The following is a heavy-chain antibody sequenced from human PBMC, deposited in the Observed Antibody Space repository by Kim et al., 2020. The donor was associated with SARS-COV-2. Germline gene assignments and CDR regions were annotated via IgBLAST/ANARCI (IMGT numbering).Heavy chain of an antibody. Sequence: SETLSLTCAVYGGSFSGYYWSWIRQPPGKGLEWIGEINHSGSTNYNPSLKSRVTISVDTSKNQFSLKLSSVTAADTAVYYCASPGGYFDWLLRGMDVWGQGTTVTVSS. CDR3: ASPGGYFDWLLRGMDV. V-gene: IGHV4-34*01. CDR2: INHSGST. D-gene: IGHD3-9*01. J-gene: IGHJ6*02. CDR1: GGSFSGYY.